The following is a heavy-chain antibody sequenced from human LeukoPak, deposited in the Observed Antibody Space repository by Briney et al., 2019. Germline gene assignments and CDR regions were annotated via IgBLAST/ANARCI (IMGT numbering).Heavy chain of an antibody. Sequence: SETLSLTCTVSGGSVTTYYWSWIRQPPGKGLEWVGYISYSGSTNYNPSLKSRVTISQDTSKNQFSLKLRSVTAADTAVYFCTREGLGTESFDYWGQGTLVTVSS. D-gene: IGHD7-27*01. CDR3: TREGLGTESFDY. V-gene: IGHV4-59*02. CDR2: ISYSGST. J-gene: IGHJ4*02. CDR1: GGSVTTYY.